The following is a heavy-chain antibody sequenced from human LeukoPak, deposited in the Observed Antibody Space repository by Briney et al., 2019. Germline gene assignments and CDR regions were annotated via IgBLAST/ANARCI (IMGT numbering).Heavy chain of an antibody. CDR2: IYYSGST. J-gene: IGHJ6*02. CDR3: ARGESRYGMDV. Sequence: SETLSLTCTVSGGSISSYYWSWIRQPPGKGLEWIGYIYYSGSTNYNPSLKSRVTISVDTSKNQFSLKLSSVTAADTAVYYCARGESRYGMDVWGQGTTVTVSS. D-gene: IGHD3-10*01. V-gene: IGHV4-59*01. CDR1: GGSISSYY.